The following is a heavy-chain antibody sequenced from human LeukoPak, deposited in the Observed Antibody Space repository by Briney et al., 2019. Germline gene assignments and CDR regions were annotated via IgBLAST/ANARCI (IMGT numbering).Heavy chain of an antibody. V-gene: IGHV3-48*03. CDR2: ISSSGSTI. CDR3: AKDRLEQILYYFDY. J-gene: IGHJ4*02. CDR1: GFTFSSYE. Sequence: GGSLRLSCAASGFTFSSYEMNWVRQAPGKGLEWVSYISSSGSTIYYADSVKGRFTISRDNAKNSLYLQMNSLRAEDTAVYYCAKDRLEQILYYFDYWGQGTLVTVSS. D-gene: IGHD1/OR15-1a*01.